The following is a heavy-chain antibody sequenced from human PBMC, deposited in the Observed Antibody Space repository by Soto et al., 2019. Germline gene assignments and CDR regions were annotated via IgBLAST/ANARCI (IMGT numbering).Heavy chain of an antibody. CDR2: IYYSGST. Sequence: SETLSLTCTVSGGSISSYYWSWIRQPPGKGLEWIGYIYYSGSTNYNPSLKSRVTISVDTSKNQFSLKLSSVTAADTAVYYCARDFYYDSSGYRQAYYYGMDVWGQGTTVTVSS. D-gene: IGHD3-22*01. V-gene: IGHV4-59*01. J-gene: IGHJ6*02. CDR1: GGSISSYY. CDR3: ARDFYYDSSGYRQAYYYGMDV.